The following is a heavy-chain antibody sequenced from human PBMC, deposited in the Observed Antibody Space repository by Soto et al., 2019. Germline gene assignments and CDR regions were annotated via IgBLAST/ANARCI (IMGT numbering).Heavy chain of an antibody. J-gene: IGHJ4*02. CDR2: ISSSSSTI. D-gene: IGHD2-2*01. Sequence: GSLRLSCAASGFTFSSYSMNWVRQAPGKGLEWVSYISSSSSTIYYADSVKGRFTISRDNAKNSLYLQMNSLRAEDTAVYYCARYCSSTSCYVLAMRYFDYWGQGTLVTVSS. CDR1: GFTFSSYS. CDR3: ARYCSSTSCYVLAMRYFDY. V-gene: IGHV3-48*01.